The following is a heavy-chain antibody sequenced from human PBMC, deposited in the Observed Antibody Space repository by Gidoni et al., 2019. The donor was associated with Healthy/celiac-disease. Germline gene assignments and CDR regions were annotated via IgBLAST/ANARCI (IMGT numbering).Heavy chain of an antibody. CDR1: GGSLGSGGYY. V-gene: IGHV4-31*03. CDR3: ERDRGGRKTTFDY. D-gene: IGHD1-1*01. J-gene: IGHJ4*02. CDR2: RYYSGST. Sequence: QVQLQASGPGLVQPSQTLSLPCTVSGGSLGSGGYYWSWIRQHPGKGLEWIGYRYYSGSTYYNPSLKSRVTISGDTSKNKFSVKLSSVTAADTAVYYCERDRGGRKTTFDYWGQGTLVTVSS.